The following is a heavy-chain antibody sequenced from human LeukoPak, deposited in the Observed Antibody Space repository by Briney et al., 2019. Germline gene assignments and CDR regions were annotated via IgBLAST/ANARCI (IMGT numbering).Heavy chain of an antibody. CDR3: ARVGAVAGNLD. D-gene: IGHD6-19*01. CDR2: INPSGGST. V-gene: IGHV1-46*01. J-gene: IGHJ4*02. Sequence: ASVKVSCKASGYTFTNYYMHWVRQAPGQGLEWMGIINPSGGSTSYPQKFQGRVTMTSDTSTSTVYMELSSLRSEDTAVYYCARVGAVAGNLDRGQGTLVTVSS. CDR1: GYTFTNYY.